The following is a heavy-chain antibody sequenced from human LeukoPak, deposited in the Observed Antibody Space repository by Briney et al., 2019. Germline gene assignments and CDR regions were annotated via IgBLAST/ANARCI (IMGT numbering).Heavy chain of an antibody. CDR2: FDPEDGET. Sequence: ASVKVSCKVSGYTLTELSMHWVRQAPGKGLEWMGGFDPEDGETIYAQKFQGRVTMTEDTSTDTAYMELSSPRSEDTAVYYCAGQWLVQYAFDIWGQGTMVTVSS. D-gene: IGHD6-19*01. J-gene: IGHJ3*02. V-gene: IGHV1-24*01. CDR3: AGQWLVQYAFDI. CDR1: GYTLTELS.